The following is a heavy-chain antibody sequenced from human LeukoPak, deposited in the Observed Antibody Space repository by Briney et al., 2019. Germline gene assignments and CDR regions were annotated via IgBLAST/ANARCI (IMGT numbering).Heavy chain of an antibody. CDR3: ARIAALYYYYMVV. CDR2: IRQDGSEE. J-gene: IGHJ6*03. D-gene: IGHD6-13*01. Sequence: TGGSLRLSCAASGFTFSNAWMSWVRQAPGKGLEWVANIRQDGSEEYYVDSVKGRFTISRDNAKNSLYLQMNSLRAEDSAVYYCARIAALYYYYMVVWGKGTTVTVSS. CDR1: GFTFSNAW. V-gene: IGHV3-7*01.